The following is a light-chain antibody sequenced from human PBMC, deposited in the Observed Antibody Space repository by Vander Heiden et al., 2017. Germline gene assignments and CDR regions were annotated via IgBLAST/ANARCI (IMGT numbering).Light chain of an antibody. CDR3: QQSYSTPLT. Sequence: DIQMTQSPSSLSASVGDRVTITCRASQSISSYLNWYQQKPGKAPKLLIYAASSLQSGVPSRFSGSGSGTDCTLTSSSLQPEDFATYDCQQSYSTPLTFGGGTKVEIK. J-gene: IGKJ4*01. CDR1: QSISSY. V-gene: IGKV1-39*01. CDR2: AAS.